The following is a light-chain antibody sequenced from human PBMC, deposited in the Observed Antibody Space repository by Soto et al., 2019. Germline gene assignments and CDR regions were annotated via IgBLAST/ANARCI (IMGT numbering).Light chain of an antibody. CDR3: SSYTSSSTPHDDV. CDR2: EVS. CDR1: SSDVGGYNY. J-gene: IGLJ1*01. Sequence: QSALTQPASVSGSPGQSITISCTGTSSDVGGYNYVSWYQQHPGKAPKLMIYEVSNRPSGVSNRFSGSKSGNTASLTISGLQAEDEADYYCSSYTSSSTPHDDVFGTGTKVTVL. V-gene: IGLV2-14*01.